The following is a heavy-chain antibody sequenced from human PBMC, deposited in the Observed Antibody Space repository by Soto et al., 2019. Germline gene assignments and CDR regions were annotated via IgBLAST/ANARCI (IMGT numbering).Heavy chain of an antibody. V-gene: IGHV3-23*01. CDR1: GFTFSSYA. CDR2: TSGSGDRA. CDR3: AIELDVLMERGWFDP. D-gene: IGHD2-8*01. J-gene: IGHJ5*02. Sequence: EVQLLESGGGLVQPGGSLKLSCEASGFTFSSYAMSWVRQAPGKGLEWVSATSGSGDRAYYADAVMGRFTISRDNSKNTLYLQMNSLQAEDTAVYYCAIELDVLMERGWFDPRGEGTLVTVSS.